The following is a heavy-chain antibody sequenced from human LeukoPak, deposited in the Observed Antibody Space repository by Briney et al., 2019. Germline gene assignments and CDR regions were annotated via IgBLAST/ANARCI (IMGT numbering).Heavy chain of an antibody. CDR2: IYPGDSDT. V-gene: IGHV5-51*01. J-gene: IGHJ4*02. D-gene: IGHD3-22*01. CDR3: ARAYYYDSSGYLYYFDF. Sequence: GESLKISCKGSGYNFATHWIGWVRQMPGKGLEWMGIIYPGDSDTRYSPSFQGQVTISADKSISTAYLQWSSLKASDTAMYYCARAYYYDSSGYLYYFDFWGQGTLVTVSS. CDR1: GYNFATHW.